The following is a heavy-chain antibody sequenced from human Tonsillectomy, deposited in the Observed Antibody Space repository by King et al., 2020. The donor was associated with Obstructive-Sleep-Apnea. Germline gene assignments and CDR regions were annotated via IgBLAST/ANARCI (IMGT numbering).Heavy chain of an antibody. CDR1: GVSISSGGYY. J-gene: IGHJ6*02. V-gene: IGHV4-31*03. D-gene: IGHD6-6*01. CDR3: ARCQGSDYYYGMDV. CDR2: IYYSGST. Sequence: QLQESGPGLVKPSETLSLTCTVSGVSISSGGYYWSWIRQHPGKGLEWIGYIYYSGSTYYNPSLKSRVNISVDTSKNQFSLKLSSVTAADTAVYYCARCQGSDYYYGMDVWGQGTTVTVSS.